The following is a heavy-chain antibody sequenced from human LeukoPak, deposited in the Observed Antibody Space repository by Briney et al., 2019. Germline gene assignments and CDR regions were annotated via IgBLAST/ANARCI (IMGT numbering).Heavy chain of an antibody. D-gene: IGHD6-19*01. Sequence: ASVKVSCKASGYTFTGYYMHWVRQAPGQGLEWMGWINPNSGGTNYAQKFQGRVTMTRDTSISIAYMELSRLRSDDTAVYYCARDKYSSGWTNFDCWGQGTLVTVSS. CDR1: GYTFTGYY. CDR2: INPNSGGT. CDR3: ARDKYSSGWTNFDC. V-gene: IGHV1-2*02. J-gene: IGHJ4*02.